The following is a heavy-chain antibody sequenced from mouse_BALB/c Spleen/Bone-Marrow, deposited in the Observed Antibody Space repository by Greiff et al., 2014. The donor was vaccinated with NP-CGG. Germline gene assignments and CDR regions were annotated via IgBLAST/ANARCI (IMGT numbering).Heavy chain of an antibody. V-gene: IGHV1S81*02. CDR1: GYTFTSYY. CDR2: INPSNGGT. J-gene: IGHJ3*01. Sequence: QVQLQQSGAELVKPGASVKLSCKASGYTFTSYYMYWVKQRPGQGLEWIGEINPSNGGTNFNEKFKSKATLTVDKSSNTAYMQLSSLTSEDSAVYYCTRSGYGNHWIAYWGQGTLVTVSA. D-gene: IGHD2-10*02. CDR3: TRSGYGNHWIAY.